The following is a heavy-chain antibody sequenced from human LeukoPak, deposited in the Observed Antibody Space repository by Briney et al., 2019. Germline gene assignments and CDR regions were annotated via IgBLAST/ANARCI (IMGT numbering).Heavy chain of an antibody. CDR3: ARDYYGSGSYPRWFDP. CDR2: IYYSGST. V-gene: IGHV4-39*07. D-gene: IGHD3-10*01. CDR1: GGSISSSSYY. J-gene: IGHJ5*02. Sequence: SETLSLTCTVSGGSISSSSYYWGWIRQPPGKGLEWIGSIYYSGSTYYNPSLKSRVTISVDTSKNQFSLKLSSVTAADTAVYYCARDYYGSGSYPRWFDPWGQGTLVTVSS.